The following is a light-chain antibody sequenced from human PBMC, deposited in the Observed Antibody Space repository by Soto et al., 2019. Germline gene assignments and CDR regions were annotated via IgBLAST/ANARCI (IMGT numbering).Light chain of an antibody. J-gene: IGKJ2*01. Sequence: DIQMTQSPSTLSASVGDRVTIACRASHSIGTWLAWYQQKPGKAPNLLIYDASSLGDGVPSRFSGSGSGTHFTLTISSLRPDDFATYYCQQYKTYLYTFGQGTKLEIK. CDR1: HSIGTW. CDR2: DAS. V-gene: IGKV1-5*01. CDR3: QQYKTYLYT.